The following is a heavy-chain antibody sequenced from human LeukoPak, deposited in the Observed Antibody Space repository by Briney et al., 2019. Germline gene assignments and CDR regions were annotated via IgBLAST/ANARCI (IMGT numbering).Heavy chain of an antibody. CDR2: IYTSGST. CDR1: GGSFSGYY. V-gene: IGHV4-59*10. CDR3: ASGTYYYDSSGYRNYYYYYMDV. J-gene: IGHJ6*03. D-gene: IGHD3-22*01. Sequence: SETLSLTCAVYGGSFSGYYWSWIRQPAGKGLEWIGRIYTSGSTNYNPSLKSRVTISVDTSKNQFSLKLSSVTAADTAVYYCASGTYYYDSSGYRNYYYYYMDVWGKGTTVTISS.